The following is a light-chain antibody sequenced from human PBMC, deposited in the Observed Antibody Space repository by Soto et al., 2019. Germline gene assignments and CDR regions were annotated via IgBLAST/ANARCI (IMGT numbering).Light chain of an antibody. CDR2: AAS. CDR1: QSISSY. V-gene: IGKV1-39*01. J-gene: IGKJ1*01. CDR3: QKSYSTPKT. Sequence: DIQMTQSPSSLSASVGDRVTITCRASQSISSYLNWYQQKPGKAPKLLIYAASSLQSGVPSRFSGSGSGTDFTLTISSLQPADFATYYCQKSYSTPKTFGQETKVDIK.